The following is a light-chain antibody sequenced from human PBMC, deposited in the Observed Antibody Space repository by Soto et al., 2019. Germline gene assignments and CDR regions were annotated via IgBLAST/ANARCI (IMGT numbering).Light chain of an antibody. Sequence: EILLTQSPATLSLSAGERATLSCRAGQTISNYLAWYQQKPGQAPTLLLYDASNRPTDVPARFSGSGSGTDFTLTISSLEPDDFAVYYCQHGGAFGPGTKVEIK. CDR3: QHGGA. V-gene: IGKV3-11*01. CDR1: QTISNY. CDR2: DAS. J-gene: IGKJ3*01.